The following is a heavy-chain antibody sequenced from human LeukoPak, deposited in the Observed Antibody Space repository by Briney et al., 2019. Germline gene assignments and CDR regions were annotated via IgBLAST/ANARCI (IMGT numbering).Heavy chain of an antibody. Sequence: GGSLRLSCAASVFTFSSYAMSWVRQAPGKGLEWVSAISGSGGSTYYADSVKGRFTISRDNSKNTLYLQMNSLRAEDTAVYYCAKLGSRWYYGVYFDYWGQGTLVTVSS. J-gene: IGHJ4*02. D-gene: IGHD6-19*01. CDR2: ISGSGGST. V-gene: IGHV3-23*01. CDR3: AKLGSRWYYGVYFDY. CDR1: VFTFSSYA.